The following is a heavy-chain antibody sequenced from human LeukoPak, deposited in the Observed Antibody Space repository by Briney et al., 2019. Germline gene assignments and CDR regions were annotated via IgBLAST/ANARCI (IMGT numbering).Heavy chain of an antibody. CDR3: ARGGHRNLDY. CDR1: GFSFSDYS. J-gene: IGHJ4*02. CDR2: IKDGGSEK. V-gene: IGHV3-7*05. Sequence: GGSLRLSCAASGFSFSDYSMTWVRQAPGKGLEWVATIKDGGSEKYYVDSVKGRFTISRDNAGNSVHLQMNSLRAEDTAVYYCARGGHRNLDYWGQGALVTVSS.